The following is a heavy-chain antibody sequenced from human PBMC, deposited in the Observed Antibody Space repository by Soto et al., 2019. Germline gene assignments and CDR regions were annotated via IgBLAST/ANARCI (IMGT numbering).Heavy chain of an antibody. CDR1: GGSIISYY. V-gene: IGHV4-4*07. CDR3: ARDLGRGGMDV. D-gene: IGHD3-16*01. Sequence: QVQLQESGPGLVKPSETLSLTCTVSGGSIISYYWSWIPQPAGKGLEWIGRIYTTGSTNYNASLKSRVALSVDTSKNQFSLRLSSVTAADTAVYYCARDLGRGGMDVWGQGTTVTVS. CDR2: IYTTGST. J-gene: IGHJ6*02.